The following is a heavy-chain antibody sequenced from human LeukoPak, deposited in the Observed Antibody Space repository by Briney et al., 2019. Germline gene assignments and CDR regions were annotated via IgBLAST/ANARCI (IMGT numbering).Heavy chain of an antibody. D-gene: IGHD1-26*01. J-gene: IGHJ3*01. CDR2: IRYDETNK. Sequence: GGSLRLSCAASGFTFSAYIMHWVRQAPGKGLEWVAFIRYDETNKYYADSVRGRFTISRDNSKNTLYLQMNSLRAEDTAVYYCAKDRVGALYFGALDVWGQGTMVTVSS. V-gene: IGHV3-30*02. CDR1: GFTFSAYI. CDR3: AKDRVGALYFGALDV.